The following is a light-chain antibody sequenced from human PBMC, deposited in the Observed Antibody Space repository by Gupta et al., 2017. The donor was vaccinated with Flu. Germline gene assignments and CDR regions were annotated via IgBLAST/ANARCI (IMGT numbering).Light chain of an antibody. CDR1: QSVSRY. Sequence: PSPLALSPGERATLSCRASQSVSRYINWHQQRPGQAPGLLIYGSSSRATGIPDRFSGSGSGTDFTLTISRLEPEDFAVYYCQQYDSSPWTFGQGTKVEIK. CDR2: GSS. CDR3: QQYDSSPWT. V-gene: IGKV3-20*01. J-gene: IGKJ1*01.